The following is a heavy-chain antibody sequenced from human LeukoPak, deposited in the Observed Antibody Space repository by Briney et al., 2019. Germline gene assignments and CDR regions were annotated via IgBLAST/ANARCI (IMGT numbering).Heavy chain of an antibody. Sequence: GGSLRLSCAASGFTFDDYAMHWVRQAPGKGLEWVSPISWDGGSTYYADSVKGRFTISRDNSKNSLYLQMNSLRAEDTALYYCAKDRRPYYDFWSGYYQIDYWGQGTLVTVSS. CDR1: GFTFDDYA. CDR2: ISWDGGST. V-gene: IGHV3-43D*03. D-gene: IGHD3-3*01. CDR3: AKDRRPYYDFWSGYYQIDY. J-gene: IGHJ4*02.